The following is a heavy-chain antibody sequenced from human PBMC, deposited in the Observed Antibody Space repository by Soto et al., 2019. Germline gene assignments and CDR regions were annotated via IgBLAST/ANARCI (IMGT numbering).Heavy chain of an antibody. CDR2: INGDGSSI. CDR1: GFPFSSYW. Sequence: EVRLVESGGDLVQPGGSLRLSCAASGFPFSSYWMHWVRQAPGKGLVWVSRINGDGSSISYADSVKGRFTISRDNAKNTLYLQMNSLRAEDAAVYHCTRRGCSTTGCYFNWGRGTLVTVSS. CDR3: TRRGCSTTGCYFN. V-gene: IGHV3-74*01. J-gene: IGHJ4*02. D-gene: IGHD2-2*01.